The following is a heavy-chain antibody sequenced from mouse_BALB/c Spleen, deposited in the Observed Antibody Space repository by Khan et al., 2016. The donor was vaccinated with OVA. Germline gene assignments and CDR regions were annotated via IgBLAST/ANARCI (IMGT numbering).Heavy chain of an antibody. D-gene: IGHD2-12*01. V-gene: IGHV9-3-1*01. J-gene: IGHJ4*01. Sequence: QIQLVQSGPEMKKPGETVKISCEASGYTFTNYGMNWVKQSPGKALKWMGWINTFTGEPTYADDFKGRFAFSLETSASTASLQINNLKNEDTATYFCARPPYFSYSLDHWGQGTSVTVSS. CDR2: INTFTGEP. CDR1: GYTFTNYG. CDR3: ARPPYFSYSLDH.